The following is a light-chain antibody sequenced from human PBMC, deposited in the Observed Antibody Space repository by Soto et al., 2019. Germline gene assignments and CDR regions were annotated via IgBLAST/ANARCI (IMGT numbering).Light chain of an antibody. Sequence: QSALTQPAPVSGSPGQSITISCTGTSSDVGSYNLVSWYQQHPGKVPKLMIFEVSKRPSGVSNRFSGSKSGDTASLTISGLQAEDEADYYCCSYAGSSTFYVFGPGTKVTVL. CDR2: EVS. CDR3: CSYAGSSTFYV. V-gene: IGLV2-23*02. J-gene: IGLJ1*01. CDR1: SSDVGSYNL.